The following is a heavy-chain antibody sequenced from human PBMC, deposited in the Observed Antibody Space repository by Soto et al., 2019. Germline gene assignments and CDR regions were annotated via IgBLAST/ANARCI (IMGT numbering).Heavy chain of an antibody. V-gene: IGHV4-61*01. CDR3: ARGTSGDFDY. Sequence: SETLSLTCTGSGGSASSGSYYWSWIRQPPGKGLEWIGYIYYSGSTNYNPSLKSRVTISVDTSKNQFSLKLSSVTAADTAVYYCARGTSGDFDYWGQGTLVTVSS. J-gene: IGHJ4*02. D-gene: IGHD3-10*01. CDR2: IYYSGST. CDR1: GGSASSGSYY.